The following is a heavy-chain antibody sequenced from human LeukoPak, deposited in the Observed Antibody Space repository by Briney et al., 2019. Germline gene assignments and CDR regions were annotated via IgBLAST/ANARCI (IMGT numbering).Heavy chain of an antibody. V-gene: IGHV4-30-2*01. Sequence: PSETLSLTCTVSGGSISSGGYYCSWIRQPLGKGLEWIGYTYHSGSTYYNPSLKSRVTISVDRSKNQFSLKLSSVTAADTAVYYCAREKFEYSSSSFLGATGFDYWGQGTLVTVSS. J-gene: IGHJ4*02. CDR3: AREKFEYSSSSFLGATGFDY. CDR1: GGSISSGGYY. D-gene: IGHD6-6*01. CDR2: TYHSGST.